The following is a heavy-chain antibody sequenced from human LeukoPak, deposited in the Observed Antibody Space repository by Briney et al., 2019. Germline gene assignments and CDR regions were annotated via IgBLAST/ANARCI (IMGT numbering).Heavy chain of an antibody. CDR1: GGSISSGSHY. CDR2: IYTSGGT. D-gene: IGHD1-26*01. CDR3: ARNSNSGSYLFDY. Sequence: SQTLSLTCTVSGGSISSGSHYWSWIRQPAGKGLEWIGRIYTSGGTNYNPSLKSRVTISVDTSKNQFSLKLSSVTAADTAVYYCARNSNSGSYLFDYWGQGTLVTVSS. J-gene: IGHJ4*02. V-gene: IGHV4-61*02.